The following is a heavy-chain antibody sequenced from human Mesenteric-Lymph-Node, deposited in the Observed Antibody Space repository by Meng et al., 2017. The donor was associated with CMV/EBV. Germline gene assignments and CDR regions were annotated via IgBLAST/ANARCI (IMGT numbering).Heavy chain of an antibody. V-gene: IGHV3-7*01. J-gene: IGHJ4*02. CDR2: INQDGSQK. D-gene: IGHD2-2*01. CDR3: ARDFRYGYCSSTSCYEIDY. Sequence: GESLKISCAASGFTFSRYWMSWVRQAPGKGLEWVANINQDGSQKYYMDSVKGRFSISRDNAKNSLYLQMSSLRAEDTAVYYCARDFRYGYCSSTSCYEIDYWGQGTLVTVSS. CDR1: GFTFSRYW.